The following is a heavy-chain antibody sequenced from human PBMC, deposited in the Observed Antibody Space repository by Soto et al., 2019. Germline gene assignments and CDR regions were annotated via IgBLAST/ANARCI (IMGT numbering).Heavy chain of an antibody. CDR3: ARDKTTVTTEDAFDI. Sequence: SETLSLTCTVSGGSMTSYYWNWIRQPPGKGLEWIGYIYYSGSAIYNPSLQSRVTISVDTSKNHFSLKLNSVTAADTAVYYCARDKTTVTTEDAFDIWGQGTMVTVSS. CDR1: GGSMTSYY. D-gene: IGHD4-17*01. J-gene: IGHJ3*02. V-gene: IGHV4-59*01. CDR2: IYYSGSA.